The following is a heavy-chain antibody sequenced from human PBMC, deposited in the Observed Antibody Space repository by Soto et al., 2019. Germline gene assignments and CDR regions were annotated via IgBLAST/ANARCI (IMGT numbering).Heavy chain of an antibody. CDR2: INHSVST. D-gene: IGHD3-3*01. V-gene: IGHV4-34*01. J-gene: IGHJ4*02. Sequence: SETLSLTCAVYGGSFSGYYWSWIRQPPGKGLEWIGEINHSVSTNYNPSLKSQVTISVDTSKNQFSLKLSSVTAADTAVYYCARRRDFWSGYYVRRPYYFDYWGQGTLVTVSS. CDR3: ARRRDFWSGYYVRRPYYFDY. CDR1: GGSFSGYY.